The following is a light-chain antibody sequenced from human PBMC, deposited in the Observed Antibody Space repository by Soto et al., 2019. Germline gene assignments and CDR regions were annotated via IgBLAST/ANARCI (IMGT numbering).Light chain of an antibody. CDR3: GGWDDSLSGPV. CDR1: SSNIGSST. Sequence: QSVLTQPPSASGTPGQRVTISCSGGSSNIGSSTVNWYRQFPGTAPKLLIQRNNQRPSGVPARFSGSKSGTSASLAISGLRSEDEADYYCGGWDDSLSGPVFGGGTKLTVL. J-gene: IGLJ2*01. CDR2: RNN. V-gene: IGLV1-47*01.